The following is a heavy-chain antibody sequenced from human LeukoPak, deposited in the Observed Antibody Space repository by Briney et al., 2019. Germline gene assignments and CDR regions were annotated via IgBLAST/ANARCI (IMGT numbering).Heavy chain of an antibody. Sequence: SETLSLTCTVSGGSISSGSYYWSWIRQPAGKGLEWIGRIYTSGSTNYNPSLKSRVTISVDTSKNQFSLKLSSVTAADTAVYYCASSVVAAIDYWGQGTLVTVSS. V-gene: IGHV4-61*02. CDR3: ASSVVAAIDY. D-gene: IGHD2-15*01. CDR2: IYTSGST. CDR1: GGSISSGSYY. J-gene: IGHJ4*02.